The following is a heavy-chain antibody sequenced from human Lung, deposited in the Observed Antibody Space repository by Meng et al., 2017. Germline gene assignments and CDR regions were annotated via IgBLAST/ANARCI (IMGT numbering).Heavy chain of an antibody. CDR1: GGSFSTHT. Sequence: QVQLVQSGAEVKKFGSSVKVACKTSGGSFSTHTFSWVRQAPGQGLEWMGGLIAVFDKTKAAPRFQDRVTFTADESTSTAYMELSSLTFDDTAVYFCARGRRNEPLFDYWGQGTLVTVSS. V-gene: IGHV1-69*13. D-gene: IGHD1-14*01. CDR2: LIAVFDKT. J-gene: IGHJ4*02. CDR3: ARGRRNEPLFDY.